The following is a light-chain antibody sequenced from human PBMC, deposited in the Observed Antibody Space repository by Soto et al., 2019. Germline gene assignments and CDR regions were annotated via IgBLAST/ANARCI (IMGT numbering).Light chain of an antibody. J-gene: IGKJ2*01. CDR3: QQYNNWPYT. V-gene: IGKV3-15*01. Sequence: EIVMTQSPATLSVSPGGSATLSCRASQHVSSNFAWYRQKPGQAPTLLIYRPSKRATGIPARFSGSGSGTEFTLTISSLQSEDFAVYYCQQYNNWPYTFGQGTKLEIK. CDR2: RPS. CDR1: QHVSSN.